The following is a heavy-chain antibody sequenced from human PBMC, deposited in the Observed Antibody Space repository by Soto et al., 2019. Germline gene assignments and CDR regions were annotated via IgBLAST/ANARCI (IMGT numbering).Heavy chain of an antibody. CDR3: ARGEYYYDSSGYTYGMDV. CDR1: GGSISSGDYY. J-gene: IGHJ6*02. D-gene: IGHD3-22*01. CDR2: IYYSGST. V-gene: IGHV4-30-4*01. Sequence: QVQLQESGPGLVKPSQTLSLTCTVSGGSISSGDYYWSWIRQPPGKGLEWIGYIYYSGSTYYNPSLKSRVTISVDTSKNQFSLKLSSVTAADTAVYYCARGEYYYDSSGYTYGMDVWGQGTTVTVSS.